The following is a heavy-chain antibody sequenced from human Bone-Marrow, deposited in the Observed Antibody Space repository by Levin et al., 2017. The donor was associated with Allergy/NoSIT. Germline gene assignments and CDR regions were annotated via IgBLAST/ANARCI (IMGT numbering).Heavy chain of an antibody. CDR1: GFTFSSYA. V-gene: IGHV3-23*01. Sequence: PGGSLRLSCAASGFTFSSYAMSWVRQAPGKGLEWVSAISGSGGSTYYADSVKGRFTISRDNSKNTLYLQMNSLRAEDTAVYYCAKDSPDHRDCSGGSCYSGRSDYWGQGTLVTVSS. J-gene: IGHJ4*02. CDR3: AKDSPDHRDCSGGSCYSGRSDY. D-gene: IGHD2-15*01. CDR2: ISGSGGST.